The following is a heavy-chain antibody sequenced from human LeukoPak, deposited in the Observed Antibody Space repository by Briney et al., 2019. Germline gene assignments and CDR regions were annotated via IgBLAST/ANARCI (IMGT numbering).Heavy chain of an antibody. Sequence: GGSLRLSCAASGFTFSSYAMGWVRQAPGKGPEWVSVVSGGGGSTYYADSVKGRFTISRDNSKNTLYLQMNSLRAEDTAVYYCAKMNAKYYDSSGYYVDYWGQGTLVTVSS. CDR1: GFTFSSYA. CDR2: VSGGGGST. V-gene: IGHV3-23*01. CDR3: AKMNAKYYDSSGYYVDY. J-gene: IGHJ4*02. D-gene: IGHD3-22*01.